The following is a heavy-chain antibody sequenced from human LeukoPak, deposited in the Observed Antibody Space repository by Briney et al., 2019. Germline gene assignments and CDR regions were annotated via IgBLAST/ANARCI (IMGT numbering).Heavy chain of an antibody. CDR1: GGSISSGGYY. CDR3: ARVRRYCSSTSCYNFRWFDP. V-gene: IGHV4-30-4*08. D-gene: IGHD2-2*02. Sequence: SETLSLTCTVSGGSISSGGYYWSWIRQHPGKGLEWIGYIYYSGSTYYNPSLKSRVTISVDTSKNQFSLKLSSVTAADTAVYYCARVRRYCSSTSCYNFRWFDPWGQGTLVTVSS. J-gene: IGHJ5*02. CDR2: IYYSGST.